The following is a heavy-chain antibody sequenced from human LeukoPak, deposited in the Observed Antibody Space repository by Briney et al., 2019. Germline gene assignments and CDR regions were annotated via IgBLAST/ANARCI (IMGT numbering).Heavy chain of an antibody. J-gene: IGHJ6*02. CDR2: INTNTGNP. CDR1: GYTFTSYG. V-gene: IGHV7-4-1*02. Sequence: ASVKVSCKASGYTFTSYGISWVRQAPGQGLEWMGWINTNTGNPTYAQGFTGRFVFSLDTSVSTAYLQISSLKAEDTAVYYCAREAYVASYYYYGMDVWGQGTTVTVSS. D-gene: IGHD3-16*01. CDR3: AREAYVASYYYYGMDV.